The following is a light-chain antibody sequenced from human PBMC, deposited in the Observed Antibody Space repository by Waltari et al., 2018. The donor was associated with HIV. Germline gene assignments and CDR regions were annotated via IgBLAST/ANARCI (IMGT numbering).Light chain of an antibody. CDR3: AAWDNSLSAWV. J-gene: IGLJ3*02. CDR1: SSKTGSNK. CDR2: RND. Sequence: QSVLTKPPSASGTPGQRVSISCSGSSSKTGSNKVYWYQQLPGTAPKLLMYRNDERPSGVPDRFSGSKSGTSASLALSGLRSEDEADYYCAAWDNSLSAWVFGGGTKLTVL. V-gene: IGLV1-47*01.